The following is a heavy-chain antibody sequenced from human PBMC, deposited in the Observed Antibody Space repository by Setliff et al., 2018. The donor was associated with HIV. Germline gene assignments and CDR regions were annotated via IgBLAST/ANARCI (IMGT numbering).Heavy chain of an antibody. Sequence: PGGSLRLSCEASGFTLRSYAMYWVRQAPGKGLEWVAGISGAGATTYYADSVKGRFTISRDNSKDTLYRQMNSLRAEGTAVDYCARSVIGYYYYGRD. CDR2: ISGAGATT. CDR1: GFTLRSYA. J-gene: IGHJ6*01. D-gene: IGHD3-10*01. CDR3: ARSVIGYYYYGRD. V-gene: IGHV3-23*01.